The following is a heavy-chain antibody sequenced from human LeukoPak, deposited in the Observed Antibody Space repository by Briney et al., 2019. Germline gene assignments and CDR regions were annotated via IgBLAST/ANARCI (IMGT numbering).Heavy chain of an antibody. V-gene: IGHV4-59*08. J-gene: IGHJ6*03. D-gene: IGHD3-3*01. CDR3: ARVAIFGYYYFYYMDV. CDR2: IYYSGST. Sequence: SETLSLTCSVSGGSISSYYWSWIRQPPGKGLEWIGYIYYSGSTNYNPSLKSRVTISVDTSKNQFSLKLSSVTAADTAVYYCARVAIFGYYYFYYMDVWGKGTTVTVSS. CDR1: GGSISSYY.